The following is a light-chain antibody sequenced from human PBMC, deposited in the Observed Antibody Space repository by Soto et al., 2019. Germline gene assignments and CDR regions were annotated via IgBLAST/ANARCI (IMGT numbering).Light chain of an antibody. J-gene: IGKJ1*01. Sequence: DVQIGRSPSTLFASVVDRVTITCRASQGISTWLAWCQQKPGKAPKLVIYDASSLESGVPSRFGGGGSGTEFTLTIRSLQPDDFAMYYCQQYINYPWTFGQGTKVDIK. V-gene: IGKV1-5*01. CDR1: QGISTW. CDR2: DAS. CDR3: QQYINYPWT.